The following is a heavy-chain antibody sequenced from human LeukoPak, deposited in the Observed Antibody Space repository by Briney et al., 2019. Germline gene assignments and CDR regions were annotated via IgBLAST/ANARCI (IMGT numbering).Heavy chain of an antibody. CDR2: IKPDGSEQ. J-gene: IGHJ3*02. V-gene: IGHV3-7*01. CDR1: GFTFKTYW. Sequence: GGSLRLSCAASGFTFKTYWVSWVRQAPGKGPEWVANIKPDGSEQDYVDSVKGRFTISRDNVKNSLYLQMNSLRAEDTAVYYCATRVIRGQRTMVIVSS. CDR3: ATRVI.